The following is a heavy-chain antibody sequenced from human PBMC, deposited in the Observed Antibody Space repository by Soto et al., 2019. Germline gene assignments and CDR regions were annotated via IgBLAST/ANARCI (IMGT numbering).Heavy chain of an antibody. CDR2: ISGSGGST. Sequence: GGTLRLSCAASGFTFSSYAMSWVRQAPGKGLEWVSAISGSGGSTYYADSVKGRFTISRDNSKNTLYLQMNSLRAEDTAVYYCAKVNPFGPLHLGELSWRGYFDYWGQGTLVTVSS. CDR1: GFTFSSYA. V-gene: IGHV3-23*01. J-gene: IGHJ4*02. CDR3: AKVNPFGPLHLGELSWRGYFDY. D-gene: IGHD3-16*02.